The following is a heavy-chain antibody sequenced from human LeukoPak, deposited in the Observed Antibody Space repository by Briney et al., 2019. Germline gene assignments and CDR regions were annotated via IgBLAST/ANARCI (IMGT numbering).Heavy chain of an antibody. V-gene: IGHV6-1*01. Sequence: SQTLSLTCAISGDSVSSKNAAWNWIRQSPSRGLEWLGRTYYRSKWYNDYAESLKGRITVNPDISKNQFSLQLNSVTPEDTAVYFCARGRPHGNDYWGQGTLVTVSS. CDR1: GDSVSSKNAA. CDR3: ARGRPHGNDY. CDR2: TYYRSKWYN. J-gene: IGHJ4*02. D-gene: IGHD4-23*01.